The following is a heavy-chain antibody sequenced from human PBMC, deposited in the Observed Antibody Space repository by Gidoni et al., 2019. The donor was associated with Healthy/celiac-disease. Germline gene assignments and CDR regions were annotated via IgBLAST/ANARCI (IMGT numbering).Heavy chain of an antibody. Sequence: EVQLLESGGGLVQPGGSLRLSCAASGCTFSSYAMSWVRQAPGKGLEWVSAISGSGGSTYYADSVKGRFTISRDNSKNTLYLQMNSLRAEDTAVYYCAKDSGSYFGFDYWGQGTLVTVSS. J-gene: IGHJ4*02. V-gene: IGHV3-23*01. CDR3: AKDSGSYFGFDY. D-gene: IGHD1-26*01. CDR1: GCTFSSYA. CDR2: ISGSGGST.